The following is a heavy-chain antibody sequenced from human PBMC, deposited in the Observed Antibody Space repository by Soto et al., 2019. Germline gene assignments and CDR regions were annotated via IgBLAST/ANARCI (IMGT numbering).Heavy chain of an antibody. CDR2: ISSRGSYI. CDR1: GFTFSGYN. D-gene: IGHD4-17*01. Sequence: EVQLVESGGGLVKHGGSLRLSCAASGFTFSGYNMNWVRRAPGKGLEWVSSISSRGSYISYADSVRGRFTISRDNAKKSLYLQMNSLRAEDTAVYYCARPIPYGDWGQGTLVTVSS. CDR3: ARPIPYGD. J-gene: IGHJ4*02. V-gene: IGHV3-21*01.